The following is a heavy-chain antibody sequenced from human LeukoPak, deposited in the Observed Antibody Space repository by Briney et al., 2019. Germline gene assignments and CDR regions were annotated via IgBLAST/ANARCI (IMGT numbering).Heavy chain of an antibody. D-gene: IGHD6-13*01. V-gene: IGHV3-23*01. Sequence: GPLRLSCEASGFTFSNYAMSWVRQAQGKGRECASPISGSGGSTYYRDSVKGRFTVSRDNSKNTLYLQMNSLRAEDTAVYYCAKSPAGSSWPSIDYWGQGTLVTVSS. CDR3: AKSPAGSSWPSIDY. CDR2: ISGSGGST. CDR1: GFTFSNYA. J-gene: IGHJ4*02.